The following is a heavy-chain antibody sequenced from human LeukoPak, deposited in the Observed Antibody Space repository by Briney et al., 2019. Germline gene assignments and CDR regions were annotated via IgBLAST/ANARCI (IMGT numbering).Heavy chain of an antibody. V-gene: IGHV3-23*01. CDR2: ISGSGGST. CDR3: AKDRGITRMTNYFDY. Sequence: GGCLRLSCAASGFTFSSYAMSWVRQAPGKGLEWGSAISGSGGSTYYADSVKGRFTISRDNSKNTLYLQMNSLRAEDTAVYYCAKDRGITRMTNYFDYWGQGTLVTVSS. CDR1: GFTFSSYA. D-gene: IGHD1-20*01. J-gene: IGHJ4*02.